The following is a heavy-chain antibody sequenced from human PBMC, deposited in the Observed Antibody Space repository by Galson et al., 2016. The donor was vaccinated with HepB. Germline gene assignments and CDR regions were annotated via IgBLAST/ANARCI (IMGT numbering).Heavy chain of an antibody. CDR1: GFSLTTSAVG. D-gene: IGHD3-16*02. CDR3: AHSMITFGGVIGNYYFDS. J-gene: IGHJ4*02. Sequence: PALVKPTQTLTLTCTFSGFSLTTSAVGVGWIRQSPGKALEWLALVHGDDDERHSPSLKSRLTITKDTSKNQVVLIITNMDPVDTATYYCAHSMITFGGVIGNYYFDSWGQGTLVTVSS. CDR2: VHGDDDE. V-gene: IGHV2-5*02.